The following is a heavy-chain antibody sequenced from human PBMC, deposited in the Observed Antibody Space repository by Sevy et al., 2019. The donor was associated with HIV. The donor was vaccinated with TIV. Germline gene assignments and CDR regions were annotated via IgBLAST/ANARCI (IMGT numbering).Heavy chain of an antibody. Sequence: GGSLRLSCTASGFTFADYAVSWFRQAPGKGLEWVGFIRSKPHGGTTEYAASVKGRFTISRDDSKSIAYLQMNSLKTEDKAMYYCTRAIDYWGQGALVTVSS. CDR1: GFTFADYA. CDR3: TRAIDY. CDR2: IRSKPHGGTT. J-gene: IGHJ4*02. V-gene: IGHV3-49*03.